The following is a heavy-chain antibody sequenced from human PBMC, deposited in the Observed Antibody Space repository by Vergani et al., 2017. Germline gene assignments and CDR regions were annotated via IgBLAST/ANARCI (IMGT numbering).Heavy chain of an antibody. J-gene: IGHJ4*02. CDR2: IKQDGSEK. Sequence: EVQLVESGGGLVQPGGSLRLSCAASGFTFSSYWMSWVRQAPGKGLEWVANIKQDGSEKYYADSVKGRFTISRDNSKNTLYLQMNRLRAEDTAVYYCAKDTDYTAFDYWGQGTLVTVSS. CDR1: GFTFSSYW. CDR3: AKDTDYTAFDY. V-gene: IGHV3-7*01. D-gene: IGHD4-11*01.